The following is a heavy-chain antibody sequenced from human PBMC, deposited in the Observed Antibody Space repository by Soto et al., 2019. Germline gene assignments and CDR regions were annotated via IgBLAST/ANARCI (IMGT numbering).Heavy chain of an antibody. V-gene: IGHV4-39*01. J-gene: IGHJ6*02. CDR3: ATLRRDGYIHYYYYGMDV. CDR2: IYYSGST. D-gene: IGHD5-12*01. CDR1: GGSISSSSYY. Sequence: QLQLQESGPGLVKPSETLSLTCTVSGGSISSSSYYWGWIRQPPGKGLEWIGSIYYSGSTYYNPSLKSRVTISVDTSKTQFSLKLSSVTAADTAVYYCATLRRDGYIHYYYYGMDVWGQGTTVTVSS.